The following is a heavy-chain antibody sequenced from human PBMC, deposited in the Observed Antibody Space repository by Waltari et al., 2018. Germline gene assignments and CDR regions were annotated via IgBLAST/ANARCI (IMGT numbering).Heavy chain of an antibody. Sequence: QVQLQESGPGLVKPSETLSLTCAVSGYSISSGYYWGWTRQPPGKGLEWIGSIYHSGSTYYNPSLKSRVTISVDTSKNQFSLKLSSVTAADTAVYYCARALGTTGPFDIWGQGTMVTVSS. D-gene: IGHD1-7*01. CDR2: IYHSGST. CDR3: ARALGTTGPFDI. V-gene: IGHV4-38-2*01. J-gene: IGHJ3*02. CDR1: GYSISSGYY.